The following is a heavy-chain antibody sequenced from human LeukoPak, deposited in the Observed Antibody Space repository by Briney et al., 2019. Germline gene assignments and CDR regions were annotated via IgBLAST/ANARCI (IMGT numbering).Heavy chain of an antibody. CDR3: ASNQWPSWYFDL. D-gene: IGHD6-19*01. Sequence: PSETLSLTCTVSAGSISYYYWNWIRQSPGKGLEWIGYICYNGDTNYNPSLKSRVTISVDTSKNQFSLELRSVTAADTAVYYCASNQWPSWYFDLWGRGTLVTVSA. CDR1: AGSISYYY. CDR2: ICYNGDT. J-gene: IGHJ2*01. V-gene: IGHV4-59*03.